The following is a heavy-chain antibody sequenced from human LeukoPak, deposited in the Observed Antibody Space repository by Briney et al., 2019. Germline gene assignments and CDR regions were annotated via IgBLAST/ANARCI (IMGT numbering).Heavy chain of an antibody. J-gene: IGHJ4*02. CDR2: IYDSGST. CDR3: ARGSSRYSD. D-gene: IGHD6-13*01. Sequence: MASETLSHTCTVSGGSIRSHYWSWIRQPPGKGLEWIGYIYDSGSTDYNPSLKSRVTMSVDTSKNQFSLKVKSVIAADTAVYYCARGSSRYSDWGQGTLVTVSS. V-gene: IGHV4-59*11. CDR1: GGSIRSHY.